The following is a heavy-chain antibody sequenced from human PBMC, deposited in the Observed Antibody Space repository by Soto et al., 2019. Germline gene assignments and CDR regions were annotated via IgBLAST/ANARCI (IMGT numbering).Heavy chain of an antibody. J-gene: IGHJ4*02. V-gene: IGHV1-18*04. CDR1: GYTFTSYG. CDR3: AREGYSSGWSLFDY. Sequence: ASVKVSCKASGYTFTSYGISWVRQCPGQGLEWMGWISAYNGNTNYAQKLQGRVTMTTDTSTSTAYMELRSLRSDDTAVYYCAREGYSSGWSLFDYWGQGTLVTVSS. CDR2: ISAYNGNT. D-gene: IGHD6-19*01.